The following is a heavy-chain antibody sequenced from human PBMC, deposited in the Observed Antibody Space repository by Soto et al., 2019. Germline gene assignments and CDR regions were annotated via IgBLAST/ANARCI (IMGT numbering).Heavy chain of an antibody. CDR3: AKSSINTFGGVIAQPFSDY. CDR1: GFTFSSYA. J-gene: IGHJ4*02. D-gene: IGHD3-16*02. V-gene: IGHV3-23*01. CDR2: ISGSGGST. Sequence: GGSLRLSCAASGFTFSSYAMSWVRQAPGKGLEWVSAISGSGGSTYYADSVKGRFTISRDNSKNTLYLQMNSLRAEDTAVYYCAKSSINTFGGVIAQPFSDYWGQGTLVTVSS.